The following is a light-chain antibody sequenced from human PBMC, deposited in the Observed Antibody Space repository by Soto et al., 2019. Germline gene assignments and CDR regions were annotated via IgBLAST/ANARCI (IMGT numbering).Light chain of an antibody. J-gene: IGKJ1*01. CDR1: QSLTMR. CDR3: QHWTDYSWT. CDR2: KTS. Sequence: DIHMTQSPSTLSASAGDRVTITCRASQSLTMRLAWYQQKPGKAPNLLIYKTSSLESGVPSRFSGSGSGTEFTLTISSLQPDDFATYYCQHWTDYSWTFGQGTKVEVK. V-gene: IGKV1-5*03.